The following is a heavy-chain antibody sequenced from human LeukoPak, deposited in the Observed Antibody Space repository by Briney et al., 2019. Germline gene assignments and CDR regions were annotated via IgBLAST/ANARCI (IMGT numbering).Heavy chain of an antibody. CDR2: IGGVSESF. V-gene: IGHV3-23*01. CDR3: ARRWLGDPYGMDV. D-gene: IGHD3-10*01. J-gene: IGHJ6*02. Sequence: GGSLRLSCAASGFIFSNCAMTWVRQAPGKGLEWVSIIGGVSESFYYADSVKGRFTVSRDNSKDTLYLQTNGLRDEDTAVYYCARRWLGDPYGMDVWGQGTTVSVSS. CDR1: GFIFSNCA.